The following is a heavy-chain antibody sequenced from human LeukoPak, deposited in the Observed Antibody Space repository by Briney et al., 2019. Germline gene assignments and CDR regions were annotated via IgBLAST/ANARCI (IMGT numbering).Heavy chain of an antibody. V-gene: IGHV3-21*01. CDR1: GFTFSSYS. J-gene: IGHJ4*02. Sequence: GGSLGLSCAASGFTFSSYSMNWVRQAPGKGLEWVSSISSSSSYIYYADSVKGRFTISRDNAKNSLYLQMNSLRAEDTAVYYCARGLAAPPEFDYWGQGTLVTVSS. CDR2: ISSSSSYI. CDR3: ARGLAAPPEFDY. D-gene: IGHD6-6*01.